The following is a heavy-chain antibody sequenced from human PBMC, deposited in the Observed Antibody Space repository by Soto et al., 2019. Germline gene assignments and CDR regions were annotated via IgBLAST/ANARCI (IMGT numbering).Heavy chain of an antibody. J-gene: IGHJ6*02. CDR2: ISGSGDST. V-gene: IGHV3-23*01. CDR1: GFTFSSYA. CDR3: ARDRTKGYTYGPRDGMDV. D-gene: IGHD5-18*01. Sequence: HPGGSLRLSCAASGFTFSSYAMSWVRQAPGKGLEWVSAISGSGDSTYYADSVKGRFTISRDNSKNTLYLQMNSLRAEDTAVYYCARDRTKGYTYGPRDGMDVWRLGTTVTVSS.